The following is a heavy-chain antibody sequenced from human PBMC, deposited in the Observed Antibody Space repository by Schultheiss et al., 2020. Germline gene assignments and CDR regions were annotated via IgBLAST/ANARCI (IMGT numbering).Heavy chain of an antibody. Sequence: GESLKISCAASGFTFSSYAMSWVRQAPGKGLEWVSAISGSGGSTYYADSVKGRFTISRDNSKNTLYLQMNSLRAEDTAVYYCAKQTGSYNLWGQGTLVTVLL. CDR3: AKQTGSYNL. J-gene: IGHJ5*02. CDR2: ISGSGGST. V-gene: IGHV3-23*01. D-gene: IGHD1-26*01. CDR1: GFTFSSYA.